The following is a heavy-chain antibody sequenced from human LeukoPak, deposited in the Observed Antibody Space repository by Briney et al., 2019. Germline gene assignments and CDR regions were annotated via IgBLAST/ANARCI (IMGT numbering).Heavy chain of an antibody. Sequence: GASVKVSCKASGYPFITCFMHWVRQAPGQGLEWMGWINPNSGDTYYPQEFQGRVAMTRDTSINTAYMDLSRLTSDDTAIYYCAEAINYYDSSGYYLYYFDYWGHGTPVTVSS. CDR3: AEAINYYDSSGYYLYYFDY. CDR1: GYPFITCF. D-gene: IGHD3-22*01. J-gene: IGHJ4*01. V-gene: IGHV1-2*02. CDR2: INPNSGDT.